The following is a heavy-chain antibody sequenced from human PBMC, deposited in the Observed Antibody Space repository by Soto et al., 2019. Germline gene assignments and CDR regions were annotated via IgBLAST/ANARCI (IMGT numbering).Heavy chain of an antibody. D-gene: IGHD2-15*01. Sequence: AASVKVSRKGSGGTFSSYAISWVRQAPGQGLEWMGGISPICGTANYAQKLKGRFTITTEKSTSTAYMELSSLRSEDTAVYYCARSEGCWSGGSCAYSYWGQGTLVTVSS. J-gene: IGHJ4*02. CDR3: ARSEGCWSGGSCAYSY. CDR1: GGTFSSYA. V-gene: IGHV1-69*05. CDR2: ISPICGTA.